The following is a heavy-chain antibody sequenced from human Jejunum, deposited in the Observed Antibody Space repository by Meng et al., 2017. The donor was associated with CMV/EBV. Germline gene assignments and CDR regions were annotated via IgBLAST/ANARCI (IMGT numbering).Heavy chain of an antibody. V-gene: IGHV4-34*01. CDR3: ARGNYDSSGYYLDY. CDR1: GGSFSGYY. Sequence: QVQLQPWGAGLLKPSETLSPTCAVDGGSFSGYYWSWIRQPPGKGLEWIGEINHSRGTKYNPSLKSRVTISADTSKNQFSLKLTSVTAADTAVYYCARGNYDSSGYYLDYWGQGTLVTVSS. J-gene: IGHJ4*02. D-gene: IGHD3-22*01. CDR2: INHSRGT.